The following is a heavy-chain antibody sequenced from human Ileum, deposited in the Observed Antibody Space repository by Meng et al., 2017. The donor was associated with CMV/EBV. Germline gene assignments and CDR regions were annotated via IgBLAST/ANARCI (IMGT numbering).Heavy chain of an antibody. CDR2: INPNSGGT. CDR3: ARDVGITIFGAVEHDP. D-gene: IGHD3-3*01. Sequence: ASVKVSCKASGYTFTGYYMHWVRQAPGQGLEWMGWINPNSGGTNYAQKFQGRVTMTRDTSIGTAYMELSRLRSDDTAVYYCARDVGITIFGAVEHDPWGQGTTVTVSS. V-gene: IGHV1-2*02. J-gene: IGHJ5*02. CDR1: GYTFTGYY.